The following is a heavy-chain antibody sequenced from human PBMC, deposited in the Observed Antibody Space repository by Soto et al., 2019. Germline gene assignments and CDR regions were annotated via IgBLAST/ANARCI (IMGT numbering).Heavy chain of an antibody. D-gene: IGHD3-9*01. Sequence: QVQLVESGGGVVQPGRSLRLSCAASGFTFSSYGMHWVRQAPGKGLEWVAVIWYDGSNKYYADSVKGRFTISRDNSKNTLYLQMNSLRAEDTAVYYCARGGFDWSFDYWGQGTQVTVSS. J-gene: IGHJ4*02. CDR1: GFTFSSYG. CDR2: IWYDGSNK. CDR3: ARGGFDWSFDY. V-gene: IGHV3-33*01.